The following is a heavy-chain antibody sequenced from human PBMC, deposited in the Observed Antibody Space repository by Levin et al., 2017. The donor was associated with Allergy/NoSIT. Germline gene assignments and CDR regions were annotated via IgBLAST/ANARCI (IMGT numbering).Heavy chain of an antibody. Sequence: SGESLKISCVASGFTFSGYSMNWVRQAPGKGLEWVSFISSSSNNIYYADSVKGRFTISRDNAKNSLYLQMNSLRAEDTAVYYCARDRYACSGGTCYRLDYWGQGTLVTVSS. D-gene: IGHD2-15*01. CDR2: ISSSSNNI. CDR3: ARDRYACSGGTCYRLDY. V-gene: IGHV3-21*01. J-gene: IGHJ4*02. CDR1: GFTFSGYS.